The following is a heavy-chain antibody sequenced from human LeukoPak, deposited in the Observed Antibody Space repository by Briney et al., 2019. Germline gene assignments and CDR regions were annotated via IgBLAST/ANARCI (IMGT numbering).Heavy chain of an antibody. D-gene: IGHD4-17*01. V-gene: IGHV4-59*11. J-gene: IGHJ6*02. CDR2: IYYSGST. CDR3: ARVGVTTGDYYGVDV. Sequence: PSETLSLTCTVSGGSISSHYWSWIRQPPGKGLEWIGYIYYSGSTNYNPSLKSRVTISVDTSKNQFSLKLSSVTAADTAVYYCARVGVTTGDYYGVDVWGQGTTVTVSS. CDR1: GGSISSHY.